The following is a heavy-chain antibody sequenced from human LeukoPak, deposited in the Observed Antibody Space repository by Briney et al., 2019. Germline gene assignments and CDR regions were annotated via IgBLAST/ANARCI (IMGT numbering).Heavy chain of an antibody. J-gene: IGHJ5*02. V-gene: IGHV4-39*07. CDR3: ARAPRQHLHSSGYSPVSYSWFDP. CDR2: IYYSGST. Sequence: PSETLSLTCSVSGGSISSSSYYWGWIRQPPGKGLEWIGSIYYSGSTYYNPSLKSRVTISVDTSRNQFSLKLSSVPAADTAVYYCARAPRQHLHSSGYSPVSYSWFDPWGQGTLVTVSS. D-gene: IGHD3-22*01. CDR1: GGSISSSSYY.